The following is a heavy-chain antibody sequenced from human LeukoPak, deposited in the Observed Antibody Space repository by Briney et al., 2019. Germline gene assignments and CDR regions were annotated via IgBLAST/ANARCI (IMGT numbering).Heavy chain of an antibody. CDR2: ISSSGTTV. CDR3: AREGTRRGNDAFDI. J-gene: IGHJ3*02. V-gene: IGHV3-11*04. Sequence: GGSLRLSCAASGFTFSDRWMSWIRQAPGKGLEWVSYISSSGTTVYYADSVKGRFTSSRDNAKNSLYLQMNSLRAEDTAVYYCAREGTRRGNDAFDIWGQGTMVTVSS. CDR1: GFTFSDRW. D-gene: IGHD3-10*01.